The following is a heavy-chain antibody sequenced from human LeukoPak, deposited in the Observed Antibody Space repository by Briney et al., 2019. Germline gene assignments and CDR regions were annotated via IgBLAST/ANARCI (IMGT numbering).Heavy chain of an antibody. D-gene: IGHD6-6*01. CDR2: INHSGST. J-gene: IGHJ6*03. CDR1: GGSFSGYY. Sequence: SETLSLTCAVYGGSFSGYYWSWIRQPPGKGLEWIGEINHSGSTNYNPSLKSRVTISVDTSKNQFSLQLNSVTPEDTAVYYCARERQVRGSSSSRTHPYTYYYMDVWGKGTTVTVSS. V-gene: IGHV4-34*01. CDR3: ARERQVRGSSSSRTHPYTYYYMDV.